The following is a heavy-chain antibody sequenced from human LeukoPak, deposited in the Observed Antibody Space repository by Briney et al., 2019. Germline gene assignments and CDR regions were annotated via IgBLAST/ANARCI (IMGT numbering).Heavy chain of an antibody. CDR3: ARSPFIVGATSWFDP. Sequence: SETLSLTCTVSGGSISSHYWSWIRQPPGKGLEWIGYIYYSGSTNYNPSLKSRVTISVDTSKNQFSLKLSSVTAADTAVYYCARSPFIVGATSWFDPWGQGTLVTVSS. CDR1: GGSISSHY. D-gene: IGHD1-26*01. CDR2: IYYSGST. J-gene: IGHJ5*02. V-gene: IGHV4-59*11.